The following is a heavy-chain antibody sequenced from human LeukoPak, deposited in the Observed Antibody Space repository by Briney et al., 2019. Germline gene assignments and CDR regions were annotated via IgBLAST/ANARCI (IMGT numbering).Heavy chain of an antibody. J-gene: IGHJ3*02. CDR1: IDSISGNSYC. CDR3: ARHPPNYYDGSQGAFDI. V-gene: IGHV4-39*01. Sequence: KPSETLSLTCSVSIDSISGNSYCWGWLRQSPGKGLEWIVSIYYSGTTYYNPSLHSPITISLDTSKNQFSLRLSSVTAADTAVYYCARHPPNYYDGSQGAFDIWGQGTVVTVSS. D-gene: IGHD3-10*01. CDR2: IYYSGTT.